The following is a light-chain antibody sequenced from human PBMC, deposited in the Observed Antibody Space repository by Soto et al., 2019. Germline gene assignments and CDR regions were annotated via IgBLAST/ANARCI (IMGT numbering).Light chain of an antibody. Sequence: QSALTQPASVSGSPGQSITISCAGTSSDVGSYDLVSWYQQLPGKAPKLMIYGVNKRPSGVSNRFSGSKSGNTASLTISVLQAEDEADYHCCSYAGSYTHVVFGGGTKLTVL. CDR1: SSDVGSYDL. CDR3: CSYAGSYTHVV. CDR2: GVN. J-gene: IGLJ2*01. V-gene: IGLV2-23*02.